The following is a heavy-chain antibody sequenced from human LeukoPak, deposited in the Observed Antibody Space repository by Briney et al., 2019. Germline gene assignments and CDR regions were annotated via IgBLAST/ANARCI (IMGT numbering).Heavy chain of an antibody. J-gene: IGHJ4*02. CDR2: IIPIFGTA. CDR1: GGTFSSYA. D-gene: IGHD3-10*01. CDR3: ARDLGSGSYYNDY. Sequence: SVRVSCKASGGTFSSYAISWVRQAPGQGLEWMGGIIPIFGTANYAQKFQGRVTITADESTSTAYMELSSLRSEDTAVYYCARDLGSGSYYNDYWGQGTLVTVSS. V-gene: IGHV1-69*13.